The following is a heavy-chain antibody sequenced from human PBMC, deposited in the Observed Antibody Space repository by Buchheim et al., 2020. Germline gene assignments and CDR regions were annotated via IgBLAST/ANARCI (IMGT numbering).Heavy chain of an antibody. Sequence: QVQLVESGGGVVQPGRSLRLSCAASGFTFSSYAMHWVRQAPGKGLEWVAVISYDGSNKYYADSVKGRFTISRDNSKNTLYLQMNSLRAEDTAVYYCARVGATTFDYWGQGTL. V-gene: IGHV3-30*04. CDR1: GFTFSSYA. D-gene: IGHD1-26*01. CDR2: ISYDGSNK. J-gene: IGHJ4*02. CDR3: ARVGATTFDY.